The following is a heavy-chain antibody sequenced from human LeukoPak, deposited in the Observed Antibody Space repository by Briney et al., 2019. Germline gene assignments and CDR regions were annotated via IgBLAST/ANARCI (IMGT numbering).Heavy chain of an antibody. Sequence: ASVKVSCKASGYTFTSYGISWVRQAPGQGLEWMGWISAYNGNTNYAQKLQGRVTMTTDTSTSTAYMELRSLRSDDTAVYYCAGDRRIVVVPAARNNWFDPWGQGTLVTVSS. D-gene: IGHD2-2*01. V-gene: IGHV1-18*01. J-gene: IGHJ5*02. CDR3: AGDRRIVVVPAARNNWFDP. CDR1: GYTFTSYG. CDR2: ISAYNGNT.